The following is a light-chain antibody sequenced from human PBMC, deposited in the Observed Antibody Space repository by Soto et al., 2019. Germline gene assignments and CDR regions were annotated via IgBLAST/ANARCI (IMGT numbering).Light chain of an antibody. CDR3: QHSYSNPFT. V-gene: IGKV1-39*01. CDR2: AAT. CDR1: QSISNF. J-gene: IGKJ3*01. Sequence: DIQLTQSPSSLSASVGDRVTITCRASQSISNFVNWYHQKPGKAPTLLIYAATSVHSGVPSRFSGSGSGTDFTLTISGLQPEDIATYYCQHSYSNPFTFGPGTKVDFK.